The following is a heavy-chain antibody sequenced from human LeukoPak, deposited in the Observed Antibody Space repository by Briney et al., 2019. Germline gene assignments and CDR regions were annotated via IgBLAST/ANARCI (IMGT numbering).Heavy chain of an antibody. CDR1: GGSISSYY. CDR3: ARAGGSYYYYYYMDV. J-gene: IGHJ6*03. Sequence: SETLSLTCTVSGGSISSYYWSWIRQPPRKGLEWIGYIYYSVSTNYNPPLKSRFTVSVDASKNQFSLKLSSVTAADTAVYYCARAGGSYYYYYYMDVWGKGTTVTISS. CDR2: IYYSVST. D-gene: IGHD1-26*01. V-gene: IGHV4-59*01.